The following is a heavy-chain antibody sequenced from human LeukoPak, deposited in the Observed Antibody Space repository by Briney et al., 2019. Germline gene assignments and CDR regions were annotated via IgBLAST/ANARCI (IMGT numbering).Heavy chain of an antibody. D-gene: IGHD4-23*01. Sequence: PGGSLRLSCAASLFTVSSNYMTWVRQAPGKGLEWVSVIYSGGGTYYADSVKGRFTISLHNSKNTLYLQMNSLRAEDTAVYYCARDQHYGGIDYWGQGTLVTVSS. V-gene: IGHV3-53*01. CDR2: IYSGGGT. CDR3: ARDQHYGGIDY. CDR1: LFTVSSNY. J-gene: IGHJ4*02.